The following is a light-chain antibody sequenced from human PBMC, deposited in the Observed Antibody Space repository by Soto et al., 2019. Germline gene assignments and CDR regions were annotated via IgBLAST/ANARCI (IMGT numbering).Light chain of an antibody. V-gene: IGLV2-23*02. CDR2: EVS. CDR3: CSYAGSSTWV. Sequence: QSALTQPASVSGSPGQSITISCTGTSSDVGSYNLVSWYQQHPGKAPKLMIYEVSKRPSGVSNRVSGSKSGNTASLTLSGLQAEDEADYYCCSYAGSSTWVFGGGTKLTVL. CDR1: SSDVGSYNL. J-gene: IGLJ3*02.